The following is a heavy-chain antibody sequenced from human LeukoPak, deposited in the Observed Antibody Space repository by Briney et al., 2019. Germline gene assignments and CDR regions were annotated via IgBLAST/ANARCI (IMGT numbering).Heavy chain of an antibody. J-gene: IGHJ3*02. CDR3: ARDHLYSSGWYLGYDAFDI. D-gene: IGHD6-19*01. CDR2: IYTSGST. CDR1: GGSFSGCY. Sequence: PSETLSLTCAVYGGSFSGCYWSWIRQPPGKGLEWIGRIYTSGSTNYNPSLKSRVTISVDTSKNQFSLKLSSVTAADTAVYYCARDHLYSSGWYLGYDAFDIWGQGTMVTVSS. V-gene: IGHV4-4*08.